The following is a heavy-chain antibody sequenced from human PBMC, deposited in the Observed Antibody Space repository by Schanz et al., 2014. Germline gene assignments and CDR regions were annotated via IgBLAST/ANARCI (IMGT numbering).Heavy chain of an antibody. CDR3: GAGGIAAARPFDY. Sequence: EVQLLESGGGLVRPGGSLRLSCAASGFTFSNYAMNWVRQAPGEGVGWISGISGSGSSIFYADSVQGRFTITRDNSNTLQLQLMSRRSAEAAVEYCGAGGIAAARPFDYWGQGTLVTVSS. CDR2: ISGSGSSI. D-gene: IGHD6-13*01. CDR1: GFTFSNYA. V-gene: IGHV3-23*01. J-gene: IGHJ4*02.